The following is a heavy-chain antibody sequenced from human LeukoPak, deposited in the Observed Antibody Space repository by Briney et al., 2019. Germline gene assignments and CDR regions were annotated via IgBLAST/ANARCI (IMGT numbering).Heavy chain of an antibody. CDR3: ASHCGGSCFS. CDR2: IYYTGTT. Sequence: SETLSLICSVSGGSISSGSHYWGWIRQPPGKGLEWIASIYYTGTTYYNLSLKSRVTMSVDTSKDQFSLKLSSMTAADTAVYYCASHCGGSCFSWGQGTLATVSS. V-gene: IGHV4-39*01. J-gene: IGHJ4*02. D-gene: IGHD2-15*01. CDR1: GGSISSGSHY.